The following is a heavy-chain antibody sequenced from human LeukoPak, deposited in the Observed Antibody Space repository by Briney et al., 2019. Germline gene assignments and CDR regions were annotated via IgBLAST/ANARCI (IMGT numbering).Heavy chain of an antibody. Sequence: GGSLGLSCAASGFTFSSYSMSWVRQAPGKGLEWLAYISSSSRTIYYADSVKGRFTISRDNAKNSLYLQMNSLRGEDTAVYYCARDRVPQLTADYWGQGTLVTVSS. CDR1: GFTFSSYS. V-gene: IGHV3-48*01. D-gene: IGHD7-27*01. CDR2: ISSSSRTI. J-gene: IGHJ4*02. CDR3: ARDRVPQLTADY.